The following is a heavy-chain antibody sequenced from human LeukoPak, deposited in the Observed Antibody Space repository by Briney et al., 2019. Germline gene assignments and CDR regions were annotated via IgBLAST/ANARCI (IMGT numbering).Heavy chain of an antibody. CDR2: IWYDGSNK. V-gene: IGHV3-33*01. CDR1: GFTFSSYG. D-gene: IGHD3-22*01. CDR3: ARDGYYYDSSGPFDY. J-gene: IGHJ4*02. Sequence: GRSLRLSCAASGFTFSSYGMHWVRQAPGKGLEWVAVIWYDGSNKYYAGSVKGRFTISRDNSKNTLYLQMNSLRAEDTAVYYCARDGYYYDSSGPFDYWGQGTLVTVSS.